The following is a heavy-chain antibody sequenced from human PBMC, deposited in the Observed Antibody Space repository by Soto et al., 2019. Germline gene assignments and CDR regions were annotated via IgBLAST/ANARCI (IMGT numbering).Heavy chain of an antibody. Sequence: DVILLESGGGLVQPGGSLRLSCGASGFKFSNYAMSWVRQAPGKGLEWVSLISATGGGTYYADSVKGRFTISRDNSHNTLYLQVHSLTAEDTAVYYCAKDRRAGGNSAFYFDFWGQGAQVTVSS. D-gene: IGHD3-16*01. V-gene: IGHV3-23*01. CDR2: ISATGGGT. CDR1: GFKFSNYA. J-gene: IGHJ4*02. CDR3: AKDRRAGGNSAFYFDF.